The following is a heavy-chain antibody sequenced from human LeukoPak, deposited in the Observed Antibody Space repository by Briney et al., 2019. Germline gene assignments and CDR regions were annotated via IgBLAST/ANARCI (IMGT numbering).Heavy chain of an antibody. CDR1: GFAFSTYA. J-gene: IGHJ4*02. Sequence: GGSLRLSCAASGFAFSTYAMSWVRQAPGKGLEWVSALSASGGSTYYADSVKGRFTISRDNSKNTLYLRMNRLRAEDTAVYYCAKDLGWYFDYWGQGILVTVSS. CDR3: AKDLGWYFDY. CDR2: LSASGGST. D-gene: IGHD6-19*01. V-gene: IGHV3-23*01.